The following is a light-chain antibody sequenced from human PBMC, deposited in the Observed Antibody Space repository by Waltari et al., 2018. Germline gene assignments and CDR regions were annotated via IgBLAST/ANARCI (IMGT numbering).Light chain of an antibody. J-gene: IGLJ1*01. Sequence: SALTQPASVSGSPGQSITISCTETSSHVGSTPLLSWYQRHPGGAPKLLIYEVSERPSGVSNRFSGSKSGKTASQTISGLQAEDEADYYCCAFAGRGIYVFGTGTQVTVL. CDR1: SSHVGSTPL. V-gene: IGLV2-23*02. CDR3: CAFAGRGIYV. CDR2: EVS.